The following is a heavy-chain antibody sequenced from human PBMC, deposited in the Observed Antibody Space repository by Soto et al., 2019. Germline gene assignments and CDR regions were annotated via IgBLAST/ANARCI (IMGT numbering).Heavy chain of an antibody. CDR3: ARSQGSSTSLEIYYYYYYGMDV. V-gene: IGHV1-69*01. CDR1: GGTFSSYA. J-gene: IGHJ6*02. D-gene: IGHD2-2*01. Sequence: QVQLVQSGAEVKKPGSSVKVSCKASGGTFSSYAISWVRQAPGQGLEWMGGIIPISETTNYAQKFQGRVTITADESKSTDYMELSSMRSEDTAVYYCARSQGSSTSLEIYYYYYYGMDVWGQWTTVTVSS. CDR2: IIPISETT.